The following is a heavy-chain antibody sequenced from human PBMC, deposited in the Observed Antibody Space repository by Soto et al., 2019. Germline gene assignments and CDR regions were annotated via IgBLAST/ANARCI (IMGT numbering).Heavy chain of an antibody. V-gene: IGHV6-1*01. Sequence: SQTLSLTCAISGDSVSSNSAAWNWIRQSPSRGLEWLGRTYYRSKWYNDYAVSVKSRITINPDKSKNQFSLQLNSVTPEDTAVYYCARDWACAARHYYYYGMDVWGQGTTVTVSS. J-gene: IGHJ6*02. CDR3: ARDWACAARHYYYYGMDV. D-gene: IGHD3-16*01. CDR2: TYYRSKWYN. CDR1: GDSVSSNSAA.